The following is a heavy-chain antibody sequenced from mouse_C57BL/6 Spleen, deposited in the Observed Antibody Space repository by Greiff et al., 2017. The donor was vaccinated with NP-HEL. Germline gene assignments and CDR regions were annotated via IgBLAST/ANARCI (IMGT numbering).Heavy chain of an antibody. Sequence: QVQLKESGPELVKPGASVKISCKASGYAFSSSWMNWVKQRPGKGLEWIGRIYPGDGDTNYNGKFKGKATLTADKSSSTAYMQLSSLTSEDSAVYFCAREKLVRWYFDVWGTGTTVTVSS. V-gene: IGHV1-82*01. CDR3: AREKLVRWYFDV. J-gene: IGHJ1*03. CDR1: GYAFSSSW. CDR2: IYPGDGDT. D-gene: IGHD1-3*01.